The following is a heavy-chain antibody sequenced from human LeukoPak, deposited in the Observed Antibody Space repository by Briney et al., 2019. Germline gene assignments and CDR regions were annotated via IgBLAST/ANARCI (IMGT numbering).Heavy chain of an antibody. V-gene: IGHV4-59*12. CDR1: GGSISSYY. CDR3: AREKTAYYYDRSGFPEGAFDV. J-gene: IGHJ3*01. Sequence: PSETLSLTCTVSGGSISSYYWSWIRQPPGKGLEWIGYIYYSGSTNYNPSLKSRVTISVDTSKNQFSLKLTSVTAADTAVYYCAREKTAYYYDRSGFPEGAFDVWGQGTMVTVSS. D-gene: IGHD3-22*01. CDR2: IYYSGST.